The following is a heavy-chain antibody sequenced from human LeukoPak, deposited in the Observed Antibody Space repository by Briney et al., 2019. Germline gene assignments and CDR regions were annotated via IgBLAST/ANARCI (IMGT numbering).Heavy chain of an antibody. CDR3: ARGVYIAAAQYAY. Sequence: PSETLSLTCTVSGGCISSYYWSWIRQPPGKGLEWIGYIYYSGTTNYNPSLKSRVTISVDTSKNQFSLKLSSVTAADTAVYYCARGVYIAAAQYAYWGQGTLVTVSS. J-gene: IGHJ4*02. D-gene: IGHD6-13*01. V-gene: IGHV4-59*01. CDR1: GGCISSYY. CDR2: IYYSGTT.